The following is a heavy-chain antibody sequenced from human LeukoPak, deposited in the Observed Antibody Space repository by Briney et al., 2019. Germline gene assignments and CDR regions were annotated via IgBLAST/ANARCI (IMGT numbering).Heavy chain of an antibody. CDR2: IYYSGTT. D-gene: IGHD4/OR15-4a*01. Sequence: GSLRLSCAASGFTFSSYGMHWVRQAPGKGLEWIGYIYYSGTTNYNPSLKSRVTISVDTSKNQFSLKLNSVTAADTAVYYCAREDPRTKVPEGMDVWGQGTTVTVSS. CDR1: GFTFSSYG. J-gene: IGHJ6*02. CDR3: AREDPRTKVPEGMDV. V-gene: IGHV4-59*01.